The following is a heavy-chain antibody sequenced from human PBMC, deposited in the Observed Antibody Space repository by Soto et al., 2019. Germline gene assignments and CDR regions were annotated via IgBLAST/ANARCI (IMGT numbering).Heavy chain of an antibody. Sequence: ASVKVSCKASGYTFTNYAMHWVRQAPGQRLEWMGWINAGNGNTKYSQKFQGRVTITRDTSASTAYMELSSLRSEDTAVYYCARVGAAAGPYYFDYWGQRTLVTVAS. CDR3: ARVGAAAGPYYFDY. CDR1: GYTFTNYA. D-gene: IGHD6-13*01. J-gene: IGHJ4*02. V-gene: IGHV1-3*01. CDR2: INAGNGNT.